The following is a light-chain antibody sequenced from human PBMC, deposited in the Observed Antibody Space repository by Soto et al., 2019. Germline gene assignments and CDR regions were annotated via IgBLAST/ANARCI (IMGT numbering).Light chain of an antibody. V-gene: IGKV3-20*01. CDR1: QSVSNSY. J-gene: IGKJ1*01. Sequence: EIVLTQSPGTLPLSPGERATLSCRASQSVSNSYLAWYQQKPGQAPRLLIYAASSRATGIPDRFSGSGSGTDFTLTISRLEPEDFAVYYCQQYGGSTWACGQGTKVEIK. CDR2: AAS. CDR3: QQYGGSTWA.